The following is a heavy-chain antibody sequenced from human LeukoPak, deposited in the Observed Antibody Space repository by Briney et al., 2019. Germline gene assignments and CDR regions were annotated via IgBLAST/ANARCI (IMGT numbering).Heavy chain of an antibody. CDR3: ARESDYGDYGLDY. CDR2: IIPIFGTA. CDR1: GGTFSSYA. D-gene: IGHD4-17*01. V-gene: IGHV1-69*13. Sequence: SVKVSCKASGGTFSSYAISWVRQAPGQGLEWMGGIIPIFGTANYAQKFQGRVTITADESTSTAYMELSSLRSEDTAVYYCARESDYGDYGLDYWGQGTLVTVSS. J-gene: IGHJ4*02.